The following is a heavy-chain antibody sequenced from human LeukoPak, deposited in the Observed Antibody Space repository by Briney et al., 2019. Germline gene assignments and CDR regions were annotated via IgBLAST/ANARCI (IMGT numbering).Heavy chain of an antibody. CDR1: GFTYSSYS. Sequence: GGSLRLSCAASGFTYSSYSMNWVRQAPGKELEWVSYISSSSSTIYYADSVKGRFTISRDNAKNSLYLQMNSLRAEDTAVYYCARGCSSTSCYTERPFDYWGQGTLVTVSS. J-gene: IGHJ4*02. CDR3: ARGCSSTSCYTERPFDY. CDR2: ISSSSSTI. V-gene: IGHV3-48*04. D-gene: IGHD2-2*02.